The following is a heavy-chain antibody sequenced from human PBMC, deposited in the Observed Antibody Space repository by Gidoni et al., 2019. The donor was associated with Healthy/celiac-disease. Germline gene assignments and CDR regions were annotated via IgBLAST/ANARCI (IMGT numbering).Heavy chain of an antibody. CDR2: IYSGGST. J-gene: IGHJ3*02. D-gene: IGHD6-6*01. CDR1: GFTVSSNY. CDR3: AREGVRARDAFDI. V-gene: IGHV3-53*02. Sequence: EVQLVETGGGLIQPGGSLRLSCAASGFTVSSNYMSWVRQAPGKGLEWVSVIYSGGSTYYADSVKGRFTISRDNSKNTLYLQMNSLRAEDTAVYYCAREGVRARDAFDIWGQGTMVTVSS.